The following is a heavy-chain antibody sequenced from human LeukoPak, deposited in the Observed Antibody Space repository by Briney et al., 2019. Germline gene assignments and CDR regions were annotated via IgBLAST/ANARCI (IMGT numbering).Heavy chain of an antibody. CDR1: GGSISTSTYS. V-gene: IGHV4-39*01. CDR3: ARLLSLYYHGSGSDY. CDR2: IYKDGRT. J-gene: IGHJ4*02. D-gene: IGHD3-10*01. Sequence: SETLSLNCKVSGGSISTSTYSWGWIRQAPGKGLEWIGSIYKDGRTYYSSSLKSRVSISVDTSKNQFFLTLNFVTTTDTAVYFCARLLSLYYHGSGSDYWGQGTLVTVYS.